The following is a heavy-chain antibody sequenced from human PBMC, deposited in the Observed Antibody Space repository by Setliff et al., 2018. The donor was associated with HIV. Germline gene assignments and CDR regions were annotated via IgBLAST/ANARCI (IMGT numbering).Heavy chain of an antibody. Sequence: RASVKVSRKASGGTFSSYGISWVRQAPGQGLEWMGAIIPMFGTGFYAQKFQGRVTITTDESRTTSYMELSSLRFEDTAVYFCARVAHSSSYHYYGMDVWGQGTTVTVSS. CDR3: ARVAHSSSYHYYGMDV. CDR2: IIPMFGTG. J-gene: IGHJ6*02. D-gene: IGHD6-19*01. V-gene: IGHV1-69*05. CDR1: GGTFSSYG.